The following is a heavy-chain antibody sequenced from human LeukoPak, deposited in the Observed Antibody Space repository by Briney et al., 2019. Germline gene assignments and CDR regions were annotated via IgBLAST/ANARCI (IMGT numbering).Heavy chain of an antibody. CDR2: IYYSGST. CDR3: ARDHGYCSGGSCYLNWFDP. CDR1: GGSISSGDYY. J-gene: IGHJ5*02. D-gene: IGHD2-15*01. V-gene: IGHV4-30-4*01. Sequence: SETLSLTSTVSGGSISSGDYYWSWIRQPPGKGLEWIGYIYYSGSTYYNPSLKSRVTISVDTSKNQFSLKLSSVTAADTAVYYCARDHGYCSGGSCYLNWFDPWGQGTLVTVSS.